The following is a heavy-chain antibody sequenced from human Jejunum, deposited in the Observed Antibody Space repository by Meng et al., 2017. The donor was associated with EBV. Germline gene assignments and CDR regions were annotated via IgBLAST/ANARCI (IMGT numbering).Heavy chain of an antibody. CDR1: GFTFSGHA. CDR3: TREWGADY. D-gene: IGHD3-16*01. Sequence: QVELVEFGGGVGQPGRALGLSCAASGFTFSGHAMQWVRQAPGKGLKWVALISNDGNNKYYADSVKGRFTISRDNSKNTLYLQMNSLRVDDTALYYCTREWGADYWGQGTLVTVSS. CDR2: ISNDGNNK. V-gene: IGHV3-30-3*01. J-gene: IGHJ4*02.